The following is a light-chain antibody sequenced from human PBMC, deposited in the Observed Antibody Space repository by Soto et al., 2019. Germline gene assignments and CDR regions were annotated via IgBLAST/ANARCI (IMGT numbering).Light chain of an antibody. CDR1: SSDIGGYNY. CDR3: SSCIGSSTLVV. J-gene: IGLJ2*01. CDR2: DVS. Sequence: QSALTQPASVSGSPGQSITISCTGTSSDIGGYNYVSWYQQHPGKAPKLMIYDVSARPSGVSNRFSGSKSGNTASLTISGLHAEDESDYYCSSCIGSSTLVVFGGGTKVTVL. V-gene: IGLV2-14*01.